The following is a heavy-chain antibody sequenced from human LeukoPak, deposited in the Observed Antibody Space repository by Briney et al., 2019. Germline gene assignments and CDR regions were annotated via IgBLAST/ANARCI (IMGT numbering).Heavy chain of an antibody. CDR3: TTEGTGPAPDFDY. CDR2: IKSKTDGETT. Sequence: GGSLRLSCAASGFTFSNAWMSWVRQAPGKGLEWVGRIKSKTDGETTDYAAPVKGRFTISRDDSKNTLYLQMNSLKTEDTAVYYCTTEGTGPAPDFDYWGQGTLVTVSS. CDR1: GFTFSNAW. D-gene: IGHD3/OR15-3a*01. J-gene: IGHJ4*02. V-gene: IGHV3-15*01.